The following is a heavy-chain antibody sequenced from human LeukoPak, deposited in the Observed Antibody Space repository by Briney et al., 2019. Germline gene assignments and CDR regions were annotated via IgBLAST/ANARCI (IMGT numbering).Heavy chain of an antibody. CDR2: MNPNSGNT. D-gene: IGHD5-12*01. CDR1: GYTFTSYD. Sequence: ASVKVSCKASGYTFTSYDINWVRQATGQGLEWMGWMNPNSGNTGYAQKFQGRVTMTRNTSISTAYMELSSLRSEDTAVYYCARWATIDLLYYYYGMDVWGQGTTVTVSS. V-gene: IGHV1-8*01. J-gene: IGHJ6*02. CDR3: ARWATIDLLYYYYGMDV.